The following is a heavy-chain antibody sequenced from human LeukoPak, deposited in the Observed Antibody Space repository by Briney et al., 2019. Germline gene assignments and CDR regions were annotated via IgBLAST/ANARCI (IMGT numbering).Heavy chain of an antibody. CDR2: ISSNGGST. CDR1: GFTFSSYA. D-gene: IGHD3-10*01. Sequence: PGGYLRLSCSASGFTFSSYAMHWVRQALGKGLEYVSAISSNGGSTYYADSVKGRFTISRDNSKNTLYLQMSSLRAEDTAVYYCVKEVTGYGSGSHYNWFDPWGQGTLVTVSS. J-gene: IGHJ5*02. CDR3: VKEVTGYGSGSHYNWFDP. V-gene: IGHV3-64D*09.